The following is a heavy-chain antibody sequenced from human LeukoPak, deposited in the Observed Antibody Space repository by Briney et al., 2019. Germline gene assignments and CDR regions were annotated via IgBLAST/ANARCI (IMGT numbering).Heavy chain of an antibody. CDR1: GGSFSGYY. D-gene: IGHD4-17*01. Sequence: SETLSLTCAVYGGSFSGYYWSWIRQPPGKGLEWIGEINHSGSTNYNPSLKSRVTISVDTSKNQFSLKLSSVTAADTAVYYCARREQHDYGDYVDYYFDYWGQGTLVTVSS. CDR3: ARREQHDYGDYVDYYFDY. CDR2: INHSGST. V-gene: IGHV4-34*01. J-gene: IGHJ4*02.